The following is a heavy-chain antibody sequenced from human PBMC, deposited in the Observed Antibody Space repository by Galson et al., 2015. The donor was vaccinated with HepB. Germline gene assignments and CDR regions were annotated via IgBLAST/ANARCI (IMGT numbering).Heavy chain of an antibody. D-gene: IGHD3-22*01. V-gene: IGHV4-31*03. CDR1: GGSISGGGYH. J-gene: IGHJ4*02. CDR3: ARGGDYYDSSGSYLPFDS. CDR2: IYNSGST. Sequence: TLSLTCTVSGGSISGGGYHWNWIRQNPGKGLEWIASIYNSGSTYYNPSLKSRVTLSVDTSKNQFSLKLSSVTAADTAVYYCARGGDYYDSSGSYLPFDSWGQGTLVTVSS.